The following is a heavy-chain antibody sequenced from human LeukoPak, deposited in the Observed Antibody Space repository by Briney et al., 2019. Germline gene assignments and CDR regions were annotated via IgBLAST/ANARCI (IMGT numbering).Heavy chain of an antibody. CDR1: SFTFSSFG. J-gene: IGHJ6*03. CDR2: ITNTGGSS. V-gene: IGHV3-23*01. D-gene: IGHD3-10*01. Sequence: GGSLRLSSAPSSFTFSSFGMNRDRQPPGKGLEWVSTITNTGGSSYYADYVKGRFTISRDNYKNTLFLEMNNLRADDTAIYYCARISGSGSNYYYYYMDVWGKGTTVTISS. CDR3: ARISGSGSNYYYYYMDV.